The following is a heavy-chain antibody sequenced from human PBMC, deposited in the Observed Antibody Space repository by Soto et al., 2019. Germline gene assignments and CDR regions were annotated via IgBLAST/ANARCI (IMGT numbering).Heavy chain of an antibody. V-gene: IGHV1-8*01. J-gene: IGHJ5*02. CDR2: MNPNSGNT. Sequence: ASVKVSCKASGYTFTSYDINWVRQATGQGLEWMGWMNPNSGNTGYAQKFQGRVTMTRNTSISTAYMELSSLRSEDTAVYYCARGGPSYCSGGSCYLIADWFDPWGQGTLVPSPQ. CDR3: ARGGPSYCSGGSCYLIADWFDP. D-gene: IGHD2-15*01. CDR1: GYTFTSYD.